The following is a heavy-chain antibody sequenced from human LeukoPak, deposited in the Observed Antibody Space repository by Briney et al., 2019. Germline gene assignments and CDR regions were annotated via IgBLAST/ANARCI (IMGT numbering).Heavy chain of an antibody. CDR2: INPSGGST. CDR1: GYTFTSYY. Sequence: ASVKVSCKASGYTFTSYYMHWVRQAPGQGLEWMGIINPSGGSTSYAQKFQGRVTMTRDTSTSTVYMELSSLRSEDTAVYDCARDFWVATIAGYFDYWGQGTLVTVSS. CDR3: ARDFWVATIAGYFDY. J-gene: IGHJ4*02. D-gene: IGHD5-24*01. V-gene: IGHV1-46*01.